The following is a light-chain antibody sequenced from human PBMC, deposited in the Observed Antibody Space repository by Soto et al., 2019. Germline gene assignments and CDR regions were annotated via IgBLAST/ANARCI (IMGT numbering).Light chain of an antibody. CDR1: SSDVGSYDV. Sequence: QSALTQPASVSGSPGQSITISYTGTSSDVGSYDVVSWYQQHPGRAPKLMIYEVTKRPSGVSNRFSGSKSGNTASLTISGLQAEDEADYYCCSYAGSSIWVFGGGTKLTVL. V-gene: IGLV2-23*02. J-gene: IGLJ3*02. CDR3: CSYAGSSIWV. CDR2: EVT.